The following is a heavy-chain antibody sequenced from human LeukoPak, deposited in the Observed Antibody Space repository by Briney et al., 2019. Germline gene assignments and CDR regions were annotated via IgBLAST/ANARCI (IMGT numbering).Heavy chain of an antibody. V-gene: IGHV3-15*01. CDR3: TTDLGYCSSTSCYMY. D-gene: IGHD2-2*02. CDR2: IKSKTDGGTT. Sequence: PGGSLRLSCAAYGFTFSNAWMSWVRQAPGKGLEWVGRIKSKTDGGTTDYAAPVKGRFTISRDDSKNTLYLQMNSLKTEDTAVYYCTTDLGYCSSTSCYMYWGQGTLVTDSS. J-gene: IGHJ4*02. CDR1: GFTFSNAW.